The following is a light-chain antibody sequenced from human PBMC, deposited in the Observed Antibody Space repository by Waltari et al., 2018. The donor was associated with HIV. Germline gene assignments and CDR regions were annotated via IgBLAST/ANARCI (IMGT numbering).Light chain of an antibody. CDR3: GTCDRSRVGGV. CDR1: SSNIGTDY. Sequence: QSVLTQPPSVSAAPGQKVAISCSVSSSNIGTDYVSWYQHVPGSAPKLLIYDNDKRPSVIPARFSVAKAGTAATLDVTGLQSGDGADYDCGTCDRSRVGGVFGGGTKLTVL. CDR2: DND. J-gene: IGLJ3*02. V-gene: IGLV1-51*01.